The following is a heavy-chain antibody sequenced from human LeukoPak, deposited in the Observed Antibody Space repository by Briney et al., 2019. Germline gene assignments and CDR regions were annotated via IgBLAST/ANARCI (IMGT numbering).Heavy chain of an antibody. CDR1: GGSISSGTYY. CDR2: ISHSGTT. V-gene: IGHV4-31*01. J-gene: IGHJ4*02. CDR3: ARVYYDFWSGYHTDPYYFDY. Sequence: PSETLSLTCTVSGGSISSGTYYWSWIRQYPGKGLEWIGHISHSGTTYYNPSLRSQVTISLDTSRNHFSLKLNSVTAADTAVYYCARVYYDFWSGYHTDPYYFDYWGQGTLVTVSS. D-gene: IGHD3-3*01.